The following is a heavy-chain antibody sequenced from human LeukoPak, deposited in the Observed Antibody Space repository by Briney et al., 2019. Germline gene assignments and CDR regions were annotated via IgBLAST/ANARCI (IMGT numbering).Heavy chain of an antibody. CDR3: AREGTAGTNLNWFDP. D-gene: IGHD1-1*01. V-gene: IGHV4-59*01. CDR2: ISYSGST. Sequence: PSETLSLTCTVSGGSISSYYWSWIRQPPGKGLEWIGYISYSGSTNFNPSLKSRVTISVDTSKNQFSLKLSSVTAADTAVYYCAREGTAGTNLNWFDPWGQGTLLTVSS. J-gene: IGHJ5*02. CDR1: GGSISSYY.